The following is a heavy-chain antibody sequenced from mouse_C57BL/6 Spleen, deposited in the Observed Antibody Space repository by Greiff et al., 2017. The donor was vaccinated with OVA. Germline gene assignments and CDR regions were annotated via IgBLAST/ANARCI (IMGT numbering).Heavy chain of an antibody. J-gene: IGHJ2*01. Sequence: EVKVVESGGGLVKPGGSLKLSCAASGFTFSDYGMHWVRQAPEKGLEWVAYISSGSSTIYYADTVKGRFTISRDNAKNTLFLQMTSLRSEDTAMYYCARASYGSYYFDYWGQGTTLTVSS. CDR2: ISSGSSTI. CDR1: GFTFSDYG. V-gene: IGHV5-17*01. D-gene: IGHD1-1*01. CDR3: ARASYGSYYFDY.